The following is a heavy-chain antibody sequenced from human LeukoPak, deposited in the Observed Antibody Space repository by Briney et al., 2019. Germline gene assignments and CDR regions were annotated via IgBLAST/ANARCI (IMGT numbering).Heavy chain of an antibody. V-gene: IGHV4-39*02. CDR3: AREALITGTTSFDY. CDR1: GGSISSSSYY. J-gene: IGHJ4*02. CDR2: IYYSGST. D-gene: IGHD1-20*01. Sequence: PSETLSLTCTVSGGSISSSSYYWGWIRQPPGKGLEWIGSIYYSGSTYYNPSLKSRVTISVDTSKNQFSLKLSSMTAADTAVYYCAREALITGTTSFDYWGQGTLVAVSS.